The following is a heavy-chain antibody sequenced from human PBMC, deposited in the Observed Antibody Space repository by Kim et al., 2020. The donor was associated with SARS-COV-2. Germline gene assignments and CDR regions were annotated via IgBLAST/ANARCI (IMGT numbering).Heavy chain of an antibody. J-gene: IGHJ4*02. CDR3: ARPYGGNTEYCDY. V-gene: IGHV5-51*01. CDR2: IYPGYSDT. CDR1: GYSFTSYW. D-gene: IGHD2-15*01. Sequence: GESLKISCKGSGYSFTSYWIGWVRQMCGKGLEWMGIIYPGYSDTRYSPSFQSQVPISADKSISTSYLQRSSLKASDTAMYYCARPYGGNTEYCDYWGQGTLVTASS.